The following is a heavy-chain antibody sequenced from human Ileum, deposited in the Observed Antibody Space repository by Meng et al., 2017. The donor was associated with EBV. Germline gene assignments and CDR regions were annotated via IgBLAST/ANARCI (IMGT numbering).Heavy chain of an antibody. D-gene: IGHD6-13*01. CDR3: ARKPTSAALDY. CDR2: ISASNGDR. V-gene: IGHV1-18*01. CDR1: GFTFTNYG. J-gene: IGHJ4*02. Sequence: QSVAGVLTPAASVTVSCKSSGFTFTNYGFTWVRHAPGQGLEWMGWISASNGDRHYAQKFQDRVTLTTDGYTPTVYMELRSLRSDDTAVYFCARKPTSAALDYWGQGTLVTVSS.